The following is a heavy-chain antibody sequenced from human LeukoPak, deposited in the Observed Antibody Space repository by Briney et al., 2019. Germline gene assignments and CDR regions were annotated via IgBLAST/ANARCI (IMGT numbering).Heavy chain of an antibody. J-gene: IGHJ4*02. D-gene: IGHD6-13*01. CDR2: ISYDGTNK. Sequence: QTGGSLRLSCAASGFTFSSYGMHWVRQAPGKGLEWVAVISYDGTNKYYADSVKGRFTISRDNSKNTLYLQMNTLRAEDTAVYYCARDSSRVAAADFLYYFDYWGQGTLVTVSS. CDR3: ARDSSRVAAADFLYYFDY. CDR1: GFTFSSYG. V-gene: IGHV3-30*03.